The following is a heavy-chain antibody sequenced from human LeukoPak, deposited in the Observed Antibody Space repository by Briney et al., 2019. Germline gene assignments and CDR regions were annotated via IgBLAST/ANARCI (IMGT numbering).Heavy chain of an antibody. CDR3: ARDPSKIRGVKAFDY. J-gene: IGHJ4*02. Sequence: ASVKVSCKASGDNFSTYSFSWVRRAPGQGLEWMGGIMPIFDTSNYAQKFQGRVTITADESTSTAYMELRSLTSEDTAVYYCARDPSKIRGVKAFDYWGQGTLVTVSS. V-gene: IGHV1-69*13. CDR1: GDNFSTYS. D-gene: IGHD3-10*01. CDR2: IMPIFDTS.